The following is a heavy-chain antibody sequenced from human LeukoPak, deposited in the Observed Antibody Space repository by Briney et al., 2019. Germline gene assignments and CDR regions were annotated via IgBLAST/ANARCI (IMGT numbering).Heavy chain of an antibody. CDR1: GASITDDDFY. V-gene: IGHV4-61*08. CDR2: IHYSGRN. D-gene: IGHD3-22*01. J-gene: IGHJ4*02. Sequence: NTSETLSLTCTVSGASITDDDFYWSWIRQPPGKGLEWIGYIHYSGRNSYNPSLKSRVTISVDTSRNQFSLNLPSVTAADTAVYYCASHTYSYDSSGPLGWGQGTLVTVSS. CDR3: ASHTYSYDSSGPLG.